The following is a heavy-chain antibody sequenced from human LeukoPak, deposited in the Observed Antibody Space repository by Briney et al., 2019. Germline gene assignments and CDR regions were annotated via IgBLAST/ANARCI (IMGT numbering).Heavy chain of an antibody. CDR2: ISWNSDSI. D-gene: IGHD4-23*01. CDR3: AKDRYGGNSGYFQH. Sequence: PGGSLRLSCAASGFTFDDYAMHWVRQAPGKGLEWVSGISWNSDSIGYADSVKGRFTISRDNAKNSLYLQMNSLRAEDTALYYCAKDRYGGNSGYFQHWGQGTLVTVSS. CDR1: GFTFDDYA. V-gene: IGHV3-9*01. J-gene: IGHJ1*01.